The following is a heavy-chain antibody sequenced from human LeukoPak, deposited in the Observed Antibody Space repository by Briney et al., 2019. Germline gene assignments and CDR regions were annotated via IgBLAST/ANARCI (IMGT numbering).Heavy chain of an antibody. J-gene: IGHJ6*02. Sequence: ASVKVSCKASDYTFTSYGISWVRQAPGQGLEWMGWISAYNGNTNYAQKLQGRVTMTTDTSTSTAYMELRSLRSDDTAVYYCARGGDDFWSGYYYSSVGMDVWGQGTTVTVSS. D-gene: IGHD3-3*01. CDR2: ISAYNGNT. CDR3: ARGGDDFWSGYYYSSVGMDV. CDR1: DYTFTSYG. V-gene: IGHV1-18*01.